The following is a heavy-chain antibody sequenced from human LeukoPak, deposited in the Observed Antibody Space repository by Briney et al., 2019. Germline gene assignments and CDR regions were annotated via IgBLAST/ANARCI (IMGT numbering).Heavy chain of an antibody. CDR2: INWNGGSK. D-gene: IGHD3-10*02. V-gene: IGHV3-20*04. J-gene: IGHJ6*04. Sequence: GGSLRLSCAASGFTFSSYAMHWVRQAPGKGLEWVSSINWNGGSKGYADSVKGRFTISRDNAKNSLYLQMNSLRAEDTALYYCAELGITMIGGVWGKGTTVTISS. CDR3: AELGITMIGGV. CDR1: GFTFSSYA.